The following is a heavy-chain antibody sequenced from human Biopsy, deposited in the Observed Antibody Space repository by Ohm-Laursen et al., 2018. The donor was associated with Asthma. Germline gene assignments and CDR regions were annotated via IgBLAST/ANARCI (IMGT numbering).Heavy chain of an antibody. D-gene: IGHD3-9*01. Sequence: SSVKISCKASGYNFISFAIHWVRQAPGQRLEWMGWVNTGNGDTKYSQKFQGRVTITRDTSASAAYMELRSLRSEDTATYYCARTYYDFLTGQVKDVFGVWGQGTMVTVSS. CDR2: VNTGNGDT. CDR1: GYNFISFA. CDR3: ARTYYDFLTGQVKDVFGV. V-gene: IGHV1-3*04. J-gene: IGHJ3*01.